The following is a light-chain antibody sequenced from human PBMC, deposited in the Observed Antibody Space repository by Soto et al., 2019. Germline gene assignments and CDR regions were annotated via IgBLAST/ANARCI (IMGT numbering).Light chain of an antibody. Sequence: QSALTQPPSASGSPGQSVTISCTGTSSDVGAYKYVSWYQQYPGKAPKLMIYEVSKRPSGVPDRFSGSKSGNTASLTVSGLHAEDAADYYCTSYVGSDIWVFGGGTKVTVL. CDR3: TSYVGSDIWV. J-gene: IGLJ3*02. V-gene: IGLV2-8*01. CDR2: EVS. CDR1: SSDVGAYKY.